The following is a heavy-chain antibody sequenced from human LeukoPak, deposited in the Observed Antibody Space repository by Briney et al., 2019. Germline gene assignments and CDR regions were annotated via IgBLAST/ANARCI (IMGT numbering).Heavy chain of an antibody. CDR1: GGSISSYH. D-gene: IGHD4-17*01. CDR3: AREAYGDLLSYFDY. CDR2: IYYSGST. J-gene: IGHJ4*02. V-gene: IGHV4-59*01. Sequence: PSETLSLTCTVSGGSISSYHWSWIRQPPGKGLEWIGYIYYSGSTNYNPSLKSRVTISVDTSKNQFSLKLSSVTAADTAVYYCAREAYGDLLSYFDYWGQGTLVTVSS.